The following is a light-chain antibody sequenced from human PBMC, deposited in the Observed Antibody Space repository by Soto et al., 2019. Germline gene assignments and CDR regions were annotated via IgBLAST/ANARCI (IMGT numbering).Light chain of an antibody. CDR1: QSVTSH. V-gene: IGKV3-11*01. J-gene: IGKJ5*01. CDR2: DAS. Sequence: ELVLTQSPASLSLSPGERATLSCRASQSVTSHLAWYQQKPGQAPRLLIYDASNRATGIPARFSGSGSGTDFTLTISSLEPEDFAVYYCQQRYNWPPITFGQGTRLEIK. CDR3: QQRYNWPPIT.